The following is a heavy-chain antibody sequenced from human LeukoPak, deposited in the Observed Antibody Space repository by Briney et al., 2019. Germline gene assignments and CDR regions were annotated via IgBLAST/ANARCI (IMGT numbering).Heavy chain of an antibody. CDR1: GFTFSSYS. Sequence: GGSLRLSCAASGFTFSSYSMNWVRQAPGKGLEWVSSISSSSSYIYYADSVKGRFTISRDNARNSLYLQMNSLRAEDTAVYYCAREWGVGSSYYFDYWGQGTLVTVSS. CDR2: ISSSSSYI. D-gene: IGHD3-10*01. J-gene: IGHJ4*02. V-gene: IGHV3-21*01. CDR3: AREWGVGSSYYFDY.